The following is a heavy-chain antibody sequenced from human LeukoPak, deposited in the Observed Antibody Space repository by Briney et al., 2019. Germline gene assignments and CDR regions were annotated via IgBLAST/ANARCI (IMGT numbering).Heavy chain of an antibody. D-gene: IGHD6-6*01. CDR1: GYSFTSYW. Sequence: GESLKISCKGSGYSFTSYWIGWVRQMPGKGLEWMGIIYPGDSDTRYSPSFQSQVTISADKSISTAYLQWSSLKASDTAMYYCASYSSSSQDAFDIWGQGTMVTVSS. CDR3: ASYSSSSQDAFDI. V-gene: IGHV5-51*01. J-gene: IGHJ3*02. CDR2: IYPGDSDT.